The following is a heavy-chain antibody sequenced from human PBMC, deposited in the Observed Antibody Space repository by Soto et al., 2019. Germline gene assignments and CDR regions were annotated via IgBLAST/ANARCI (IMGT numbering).Heavy chain of an antibody. J-gene: IGHJ5*02. V-gene: IGHV4-38-2*01. D-gene: IGHD6-13*01. CDR2: IYHSGST. CDR3: ARVITKSAAGPVSNWFDP. Sequence: PSETLSLTCAVSGYSISSGYYWGWIRQPPGKGLEWIGSIYHSGSTYYNPSLKSRVTISVDTSKNQFSLKLSSVTAADTAVYYCARVITKSAAGPVSNWFDPWGQGTLVTVSS. CDR1: GYSISSGYY.